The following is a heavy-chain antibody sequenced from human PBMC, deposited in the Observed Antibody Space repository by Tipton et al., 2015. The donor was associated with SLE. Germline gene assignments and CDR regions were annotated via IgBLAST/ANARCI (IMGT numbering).Heavy chain of an antibody. D-gene: IGHD3-16*01. V-gene: IGHV4-59*11. CDR3: ARVGGYNYYYGMDV. Sequence: VKPSETLSLTCTVSGGSISSHYWSWIRQPPGKGLEWIGYIYYSGSTNYNPSLKSRVTISVDTSKNQFSLKLSSVTAADTAVYYCARVGGYNYYYGMDVWGQGTTVTVSS. J-gene: IGHJ6*02. CDR1: GGSISSHY. CDR2: IYYSGST.